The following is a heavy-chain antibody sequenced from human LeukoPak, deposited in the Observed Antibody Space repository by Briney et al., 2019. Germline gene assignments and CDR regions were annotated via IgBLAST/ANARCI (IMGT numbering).Heavy chain of an antibody. CDR1: GFTFSSYA. J-gene: IGHJ4*02. Sequence: PGRSLRLSCAASGFTFSSYAMHWARQAPGKGLEWVAVISYDGSNKYYADSVKGRFTISRDNSKNTLCLQMNSLRAEDTAVYYCARSWIQLWSFDYWGQGTLVTVSS. V-gene: IGHV3-30-3*01. CDR2: ISYDGSNK. D-gene: IGHD5-18*01. CDR3: ARSWIQLWSFDY.